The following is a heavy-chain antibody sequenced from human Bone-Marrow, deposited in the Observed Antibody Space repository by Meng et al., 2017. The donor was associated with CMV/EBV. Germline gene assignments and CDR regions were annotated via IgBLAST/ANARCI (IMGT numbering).Heavy chain of an antibody. V-gene: IGHV3-30*02. Sequence: GESLKISCAASGFTFSSYGMHWVRLAPGKGLEWVAFIRYDGSNKYYADSVKGRFTISRDNSKNTLYLQMNSLRAEDTAVYYCARAPCRVGVCYMYGYYYGMDVCGQGTTVTVSS. CDR1: GFTFSSYG. CDR2: IRYDGSNK. CDR3: ARAPCRVGVCYMYGYYYGMDV. D-gene: IGHD2-8*01. J-gene: IGHJ6*02.